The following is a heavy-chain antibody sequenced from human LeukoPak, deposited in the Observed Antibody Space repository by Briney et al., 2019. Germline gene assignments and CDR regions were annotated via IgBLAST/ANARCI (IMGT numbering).Heavy chain of an antibody. CDR1: GFTFSSYW. V-gene: IGHV3-74*01. D-gene: IGHD2-15*01. J-gene: IGHJ4*02. CDR3: ARGGGSGYYFDY. Sequence: PGGSLRLSSAASGFTFSSYWMHWVRQAPGKGLVWVSRINSDGSSTSYADSVKGRFTISRDNAKNTLYLQMNSLRAEDTAVYYCARGGGSGYYFDYWGQGTLVTVSS. CDR2: INSDGSST.